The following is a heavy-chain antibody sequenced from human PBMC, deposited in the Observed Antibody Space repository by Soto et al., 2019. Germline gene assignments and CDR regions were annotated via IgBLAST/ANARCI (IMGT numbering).Heavy chain of an antibody. D-gene: IGHD3-16*01. CDR1: GGSISSGGYS. V-gene: IGHV4-30-2*01. Sequence: QLQLQESGSGLVKPSQTLSLTCAVSGGSISSGGYSWSWIRQPPGKGLEWIGYIYHSGSTYYNPSLKRRVTISVDRSKNQFSLKLSSVTAADTAVYYCARGELTTIKFITPGYFDYWGQGTLVTVSS. CDR3: ARGELTTIKFITPGYFDY. CDR2: IYHSGST. J-gene: IGHJ4*02.